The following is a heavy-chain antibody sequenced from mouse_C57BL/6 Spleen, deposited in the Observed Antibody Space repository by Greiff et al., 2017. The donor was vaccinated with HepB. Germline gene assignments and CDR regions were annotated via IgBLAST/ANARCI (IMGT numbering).Heavy chain of an antibody. CDR2: INYDGSST. CDR3: ASDYDYDDGYAMDY. D-gene: IGHD2-4*01. V-gene: IGHV5-16*01. J-gene: IGHJ4*01. Sequence: EVKLMESEGGLVQPGSSMKLSCTASGFTFSDYYMAWVRQVPEKGLEWVANINYDGSSTYYLDSLKSRFIISRDNAKNILYLQMSSLKSEDTATYYWASDYDYDDGYAMDYWGQGTSVTVSS. CDR1: GFTFSDYY.